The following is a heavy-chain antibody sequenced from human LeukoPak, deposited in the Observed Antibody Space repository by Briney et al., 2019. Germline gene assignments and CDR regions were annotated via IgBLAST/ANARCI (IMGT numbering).Heavy chain of an antibody. D-gene: IGHD3-10*01. Sequence: GGSLRLSCAASGFTFNNYAMSWVRQAPGKGLEWVSAISGSGGTTNHADSVKGRFTISREISKNTLYLQMNSLRAEDTAVYYCAKDNGFGEFQYYYYGVDVWGQGTTVTVSS. CDR3: AKDNGFGEFQYYYYGVDV. CDR1: GFTFNNYA. J-gene: IGHJ6*02. CDR2: ISGSGGTT. V-gene: IGHV3-23*01.